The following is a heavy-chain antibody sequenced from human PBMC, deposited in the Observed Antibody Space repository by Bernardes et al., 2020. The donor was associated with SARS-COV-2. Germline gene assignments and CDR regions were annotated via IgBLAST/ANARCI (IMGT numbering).Heavy chain of an antibody. D-gene: IGHD3-3*01. CDR3: AREGNGLRFLEYLSSNWFDP. V-gene: IGHV4-61*02. CDR1: GGSISSGDYY. CDR2: ISTGGKT. Sequence: SETLSLTCTVSGGSISSGDYYWNWSRQPAGKGLEWTGRISTGGKTNHNSSLKSRVTTSVDRSKNQFSLKLSSVTAADTAVYYCAREGNGLRFLEYLSSNWFDPWGQGTLVTVSS. J-gene: IGHJ5*02.